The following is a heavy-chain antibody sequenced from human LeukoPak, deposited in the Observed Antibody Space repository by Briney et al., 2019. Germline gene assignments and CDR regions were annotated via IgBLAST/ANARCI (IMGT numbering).Heavy chain of an antibody. CDR1: GYTFTSYG. V-gene: IGHV1-18*01. CDR2: ISAYNGNT. J-gene: IGHJ5*02. CDR3: ARVKLVHGWFDP. Sequence: ASVKVSCKASGYTFTSYGISWVRQAPGQGLEWMGWISAYNGNTNYAQKLQGRVTMTTDTSTSTAYMELRGLRSGDTAVYYCARVKLVHGWFDPWGQGTLVTVSS. D-gene: IGHD1/OR15-1a*01.